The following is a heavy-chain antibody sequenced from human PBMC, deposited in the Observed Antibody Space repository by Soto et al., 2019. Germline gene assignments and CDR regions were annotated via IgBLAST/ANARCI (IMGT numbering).Heavy chain of an antibody. D-gene: IGHD3-10*01. V-gene: IGHV5-51*01. CDR3: ARAAGYGSGSWGWCGS. CDR1: GYSFTSYW. CDR2: IYTGDSDT. J-gene: IGHJ6*04. Sequence: VDSLKISCKGSGYSFTSYWISGVRQMPGKGLAGVGIIYTGDSDTRYSPSFQGQVTISADKCISTAYLQWSRLKASVTARYYCARAAGYGSGSWGWCGSWGKGTMVTVSS.